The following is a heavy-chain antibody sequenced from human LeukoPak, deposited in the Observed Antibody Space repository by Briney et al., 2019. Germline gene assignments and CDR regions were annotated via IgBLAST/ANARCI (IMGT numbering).Heavy chain of an antibody. CDR2: IYWDDDK. CDR3: AHMTNYYYMDV. CDR1: GFSLSTSGVA. J-gene: IGHJ6*03. V-gene: IGHV2-5*02. Sequence: GPSLVKPTQTLTLTCTFSGFSLSTSGVAVGRIRQPPRKTLEWLALIYWDDDKRYSPSLKSRLTISKDTSKKQVVLSMTNMDPVDTATYYCAHMTNYYYMDVWGKGTTVTVSS.